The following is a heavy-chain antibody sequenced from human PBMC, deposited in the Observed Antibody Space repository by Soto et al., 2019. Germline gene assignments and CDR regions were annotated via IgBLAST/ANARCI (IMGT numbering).Heavy chain of an antibody. V-gene: IGHV1-18*01. D-gene: IGHD2-21*02. J-gene: IGHJ3*01. CDR3: ARGESPVVATATGV. CDR1: GYTFTSYG. CDR2: ISAYNGNT. Sequence: ASVKVSCKASGYTFTSYGISWVRQAPGQGLEWMGWISAYNGNTNYAQKLQGRVTMTTDTSTSTAYMELRSLRSDDTAVYYCARGESPVVATATGVWGQGTIVTVSS.